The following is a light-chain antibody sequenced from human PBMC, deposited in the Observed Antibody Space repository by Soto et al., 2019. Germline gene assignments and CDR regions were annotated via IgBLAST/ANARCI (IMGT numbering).Light chain of an antibody. CDR3: QQYDNLPRT. V-gene: IGKV1-33*01. Sequence: DIPMTQSPSSLSASVGDRVTITCQASQDISNYLNWYQQKPGKAPKLLIYDASNLETGVPSRFSGSGSGTDFTFTISSLQPEDIATYYCQQYDNLPRTFGQGNKLEIK. CDR2: DAS. CDR1: QDISNY. J-gene: IGKJ2*02.